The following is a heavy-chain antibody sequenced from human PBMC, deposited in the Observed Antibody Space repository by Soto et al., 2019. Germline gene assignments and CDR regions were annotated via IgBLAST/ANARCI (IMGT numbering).Heavy chain of an antibody. V-gene: IGHV4-31*01. J-gene: IGHJ3*02. CDR2: IYYSGST. CDR1: GGSISSGGYY. Sequence: QVQLQESGPGLVKPSQTLSLTCTVSGGSISSGGYYWSWIRQHPGKGLELIGYIYYSGSTYYTPSLKRQVTSLVDTSKNQFSLKLISVTAADTAVYYCAWYGDYEGCDIWGQGTMGTVSS. CDR3: AWYGDYEGCDI. D-gene: IGHD4-17*01.